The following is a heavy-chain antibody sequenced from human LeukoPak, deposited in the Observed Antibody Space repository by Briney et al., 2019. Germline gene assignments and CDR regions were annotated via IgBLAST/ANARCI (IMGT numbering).Heavy chain of an antibody. V-gene: IGHV4-34*01. D-gene: IGHD2-8*01. CDR2: INHSGST. CDR1: GGSFSGYY. Sequence: SETLSLTCAVYGGSFSGYYWSWIRQPPGKGLEWIGEINHSGSTNYNPSLKSRVTISVDTSKNQFSLKLSSVTAADTAVYYCARAMGSIDVGTWFDYWGQGTLVTVSS. J-gene: IGHJ4*02. CDR3: ARAMGSIDVGTWFDY.